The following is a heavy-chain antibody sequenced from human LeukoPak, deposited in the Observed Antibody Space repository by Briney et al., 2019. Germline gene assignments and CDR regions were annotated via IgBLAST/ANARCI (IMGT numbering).Heavy chain of an antibody. Sequence: SETLSLTCAVSGGSISSSNWWSWVRQPPGKGLEWIGEIYHSGSTNYNPSLKSRVTISVDKSKNQFSLKLSSVTAADTAVYYCARSDPYYDFWSGYYTVSYYGMDVWGQGTLVTVSS. J-gene: IGHJ6*02. CDR2: IYHSGST. CDR1: GGSISSSNW. CDR3: ARSDPYYDFWSGYYTVSYYGMDV. D-gene: IGHD3-3*01. V-gene: IGHV4-4*02.